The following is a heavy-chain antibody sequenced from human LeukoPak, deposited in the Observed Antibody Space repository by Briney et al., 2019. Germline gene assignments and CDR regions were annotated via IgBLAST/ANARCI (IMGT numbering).Heavy chain of an antibody. CDR1: GFTFSSYW. V-gene: IGHV3-7*01. Sequence: GGSLRLSCAASGFTFSSYWMSWVRQAPGKGLEWVANIKQDGSEKYYVDSVKGRFTISRDNAKNSLYLQMNSLRAEDTTVYYCARDGADTAMVRAPDYWGQGTMVTVSS. J-gene: IGHJ4*02. CDR3: ARDGADTAMVRAPDY. CDR2: IKQDGSEK. D-gene: IGHD5-18*01.